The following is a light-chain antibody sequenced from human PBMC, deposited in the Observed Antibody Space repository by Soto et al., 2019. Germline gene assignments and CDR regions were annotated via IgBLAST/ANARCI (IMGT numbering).Light chain of an antibody. CDR3: PSYDNSLSGWV. J-gene: IGLJ3*02. CDR2: GNS. CDR1: RSHIGAGYD. V-gene: IGLV1-40*01. Sequence: QSVLTPPPSGSGAPGQRVTISCTGSRSHIGAGYDVHWYQPLPGTAPKLLISGNSKRPSGVPDRFSGSKSGTSASLAITGLQAEDEADYYCPSYDNSLSGWVFGGGTKLTVL.